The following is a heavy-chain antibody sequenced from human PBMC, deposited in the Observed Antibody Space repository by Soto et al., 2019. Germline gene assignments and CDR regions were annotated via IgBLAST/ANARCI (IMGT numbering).Heavy chain of an antibody. CDR1: GFIFIDYY. V-gene: IGHV3-11*04. Sequence: PGGSLRLSCAASGFIFIDYYMSWIRQAPWKGLEWVSYISSSGSTIYYADSVKGRFTISRDNAKNSLYLQMNSLRAEDTAVYYCARDYDSSGYYGIDYWGQGTLVTVSS. D-gene: IGHD3-22*01. CDR3: ARDYDSSGYYGIDY. J-gene: IGHJ4*02. CDR2: ISSSGSTI.